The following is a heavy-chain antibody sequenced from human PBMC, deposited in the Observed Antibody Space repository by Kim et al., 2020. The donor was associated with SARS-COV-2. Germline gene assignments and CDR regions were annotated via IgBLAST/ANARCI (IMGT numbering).Heavy chain of an antibody. CDR1: GFTFSDHY. CDR3: AREAYDSSGYYY. CDR2: TRNKANSYTT. Sequence: GGSLRLSCAASGFTFSDHYMDWVRQAPGKGLEWVGRTRNKANSYTTEYAASVKGRFTISRDDSKNSLYLQMNSLKTEDTAVYYCAREAYDSSGYYYWGQGTLVTVSS. D-gene: IGHD3-22*01. J-gene: IGHJ4*02. V-gene: IGHV3-72*01.